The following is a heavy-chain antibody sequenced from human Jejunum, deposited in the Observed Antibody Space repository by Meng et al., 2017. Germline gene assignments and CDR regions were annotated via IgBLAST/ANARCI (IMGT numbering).Heavy chain of an antibody. V-gene: IGHV2-5*02. CDR3: AHRLGPHMTTWDVGFFDF. CDR1: GFSLSTRGVG. CDR2: IYWDDDK. J-gene: IGHJ4*02. D-gene: IGHD1-26*01. Sequence: TTLKESGPTPVKPTTTLTLTCTFSGFSLSTRGVGVGSIRQPPGKALEGLALIYWDDDKRYSPSLQSRLTITKDTSKNQVVLTMTNVDPADTATYYCAHRLGPHMTTWDVGFFDFWGQGILVTVSS.